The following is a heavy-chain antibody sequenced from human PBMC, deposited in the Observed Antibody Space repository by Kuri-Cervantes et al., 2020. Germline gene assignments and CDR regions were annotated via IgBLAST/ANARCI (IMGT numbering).Heavy chain of an antibody. V-gene: IGHV1-24*01. Sequence: ASVKVTCKVSGYTLTEFSMHWVRQAPGKGLEWMGGFDPEDGETIYAQKLQGRVTMTTDTSTSTAHMELRSLRSDDTAVYYCARIAAAGENFYYYYYMDVWGKGTTVTVSS. CDR1: GYTLTEFS. D-gene: IGHD6-13*01. J-gene: IGHJ6*03. CDR2: FDPEDGET. CDR3: ARIAAAGENFYYYYYMDV.